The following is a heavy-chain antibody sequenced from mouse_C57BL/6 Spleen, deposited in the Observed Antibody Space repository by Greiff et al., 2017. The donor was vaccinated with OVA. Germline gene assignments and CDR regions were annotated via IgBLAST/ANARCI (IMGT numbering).Heavy chain of an antibody. Sequence: VQLQQPGAELVRPGSSVKLSCKASGYTFTSYWMRWVKQRPIQGLEWIGNIDPSDSDTHYNQKFKDKATLTVDKSSSTAYMQLSSLTSEDSAVYYCARHYYGSSFYYYDWGQSTTLTVAS. D-gene: IGHD1-1*01. CDR3: ARHYYGSSFYYYD. J-gene: IGHJ2*01. V-gene: IGHV1-52*01. CDR1: GYTFTSYW. CDR2: IDPSDSDT.